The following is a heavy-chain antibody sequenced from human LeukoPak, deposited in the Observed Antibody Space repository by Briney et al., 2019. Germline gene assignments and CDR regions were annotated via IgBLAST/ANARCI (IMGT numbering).Heavy chain of an antibody. J-gene: IGHJ6*02. CDR3: ASLGYWGDWGFVDV. CDR1: GDSVSINSAA. Sequence: SQTRSLTCAISGDSVSINSAAWNWIRQYPSRGLEWLGRTYYRSKWYNDYAVSVKSRITINPDTSKNQFSLQLNSVTPEDTAVYYCASLGYWGDWGFVDVWGQGTTVTVSS. D-gene: IGHD2-15*01. V-gene: IGHV6-1*01. CDR2: TYYRSKWYN.